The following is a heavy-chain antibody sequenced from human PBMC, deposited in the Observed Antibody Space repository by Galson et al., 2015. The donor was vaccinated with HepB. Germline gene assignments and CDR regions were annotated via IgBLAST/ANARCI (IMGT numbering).Heavy chain of an antibody. CDR2: INPDGTNV. CDR3: LHDSDGPDY. Sequence: SLRLSCAASGFTFGIYRMHWVRQPPGGGPVWVSHINPDGTNVRYADSVKGRFTISRDNAKNTLYLQMNGLRDEDTAVYYCLHDSDGPDYWGQGTMVTVSS. V-gene: IGHV3-74*01. D-gene: IGHD3-22*01. J-gene: IGHJ4*02. CDR1: GFTFGIYR.